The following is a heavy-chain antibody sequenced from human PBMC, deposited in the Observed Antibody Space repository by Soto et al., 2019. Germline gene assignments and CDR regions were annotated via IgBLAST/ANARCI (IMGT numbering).Heavy chain of an antibody. CDR3: ARDNIHSYGSRYYYYGMDV. D-gene: IGHD5-18*01. CDR2: IYSGGST. J-gene: IGHJ6*02. Sequence: GGSLRLSCAASGFTVSSNYMSWVRQAPGKGLEWVSVIYSGGSTYYADSVKGRFTISGDNSKNTVYLQMNSLRAEDTAVYYCARDNIHSYGSRYYYYGMDVWGQGTTVTVSS. V-gene: IGHV3-53*01. CDR1: GFTVSSNY.